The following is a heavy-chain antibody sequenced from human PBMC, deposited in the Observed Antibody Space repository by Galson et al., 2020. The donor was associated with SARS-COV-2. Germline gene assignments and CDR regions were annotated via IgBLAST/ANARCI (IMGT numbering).Heavy chain of an antibody. CDR1: GFTFSSYA. CDR3: ARGDLEYYDFWSGYSTFNYYYYYYIDV. D-gene: IGHD3-3*01. CDR2: ISYDGSNK. V-gene: IGHV3-30*04. Sequence: GGSLRLSCAASGFTFSSYAMHWVRQAPGKGLEWVAVISYDGSNKYYADSVKGRFTISRDNSKNTLYLQMNSLRAEDTAVYYCARGDLEYYDFWSGYSTFNYYYYYYIDVWGKGTTVTVSS. J-gene: IGHJ6*03.